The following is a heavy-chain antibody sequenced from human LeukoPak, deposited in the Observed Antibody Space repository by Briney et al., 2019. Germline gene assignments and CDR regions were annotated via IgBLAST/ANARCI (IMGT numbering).Heavy chain of an antibody. CDR2: INHSGST. CDR3: VRGFYSGAYAGAFDI. Sequence: SETLSLTCAVYGGSFSGYYWSWIRQPPGKGLEWIGEINHSGSTNYNPSLKSRVTISVDTSKNQFSLKLSSVTAADTAVYYCVRGFYSGAYAGAFDIWGQGTMVTVSS. D-gene: IGHD1-26*01. J-gene: IGHJ3*02. CDR1: GGSFSGYY. V-gene: IGHV4-34*01.